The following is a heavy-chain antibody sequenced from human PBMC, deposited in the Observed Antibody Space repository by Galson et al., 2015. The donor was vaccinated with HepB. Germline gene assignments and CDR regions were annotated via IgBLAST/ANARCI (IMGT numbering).Heavy chain of an antibody. CDR2: IRGSGGST. V-gene: IGHV3-23*01. CDR1: GFTFSSYG. J-gene: IGHJ4*02. D-gene: IGHD6-19*01. CDR3: AREGNTGWGPNFDY. Sequence: SLRLSCAASGFTFSSYGMTWVRQAPGKGLGGVSGIRGSGGSTYYAASVKGRFTISRDSSKSTLYLQMNSLRAEDTAVYYCAREGNTGWGPNFDYWGQGTLVTVSS.